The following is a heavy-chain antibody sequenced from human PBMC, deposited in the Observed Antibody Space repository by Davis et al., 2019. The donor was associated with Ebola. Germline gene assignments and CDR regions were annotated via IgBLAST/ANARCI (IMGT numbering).Heavy chain of an antibody. Sequence: SETLSLTCAVYGGSFSGYYWSWIRQPPGKGLEWIGEINHSGSTNYNPSLKSRVTISVDTSKNQFSLKLSSVTAADTAVYYCARDNRGYSYGYGYYYYGMDVWGQGTTVTVSS. D-gene: IGHD5-18*01. CDR2: INHSGST. V-gene: IGHV4-34*01. CDR1: GGSFSGYY. J-gene: IGHJ6*02. CDR3: ARDNRGYSYGYGYYYYGMDV.